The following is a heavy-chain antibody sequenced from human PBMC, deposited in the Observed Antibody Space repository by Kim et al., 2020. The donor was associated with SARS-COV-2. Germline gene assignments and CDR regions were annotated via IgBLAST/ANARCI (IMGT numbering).Heavy chain of an antibody. CDR1: GFTFSSYA. Sequence: GGSLRLSCAASGFTFSSYAMHWVRQAPGKGLEYVSAISSNGGSTYYADSVKGRFTISRDNSKNTLYLQMGSLRAEDMAVYYCARGGRAYDYGDYEADPDYYGMDVWGQGTTVTVSS. CDR3: ARGGRAYDYGDYEADPDYYGMDV. D-gene: IGHD4-17*01. CDR2: ISSNGGST. J-gene: IGHJ6*02. V-gene: IGHV3-64*02.